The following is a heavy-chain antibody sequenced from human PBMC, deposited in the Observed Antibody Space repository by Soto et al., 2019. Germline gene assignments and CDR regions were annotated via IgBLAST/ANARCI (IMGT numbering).Heavy chain of an antibody. J-gene: IGHJ4*02. CDR1: GFTFSSHA. V-gene: IGHV3-23*01. D-gene: IGHD3-22*01. CDR3: AKDPSYSYDSSGYNDY. Sequence: EVQLLESGGGLVQPGGSLRPSCAASGFTFSSHAMSWVRQAPGKRLEWVSAISGSGGSTYYADSVKGRFTISRDNSKNTLYLQMNSLRAEDTAVYYCAKDPSYSYDSSGYNDYWGQGTLVTVSS. CDR2: ISGSGGST.